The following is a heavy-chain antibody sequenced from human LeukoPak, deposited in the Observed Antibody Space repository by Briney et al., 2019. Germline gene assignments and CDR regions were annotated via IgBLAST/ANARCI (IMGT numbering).Heavy chain of an antibody. CDR2: ISSSSSHI. CDR1: GFTFSSYS. V-gene: IGHV3-21*01. D-gene: IGHD3-10*01. Sequence: GGSLRLSCAASGFTFSSYSMNWVRQAPGKGLEWVSSISSSSSHIYYADSVKGRITISRDNGKNSLYLQMNSLRAEDTAVYYCARDIWLGELRGYYCYMDVWGKGTTVTVSS. CDR3: ARDIWLGELRGYYCYMDV. J-gene: IGHJ6*03.